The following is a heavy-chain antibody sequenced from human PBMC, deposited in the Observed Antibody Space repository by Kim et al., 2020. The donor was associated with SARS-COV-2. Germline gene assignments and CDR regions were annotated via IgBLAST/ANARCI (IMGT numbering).Heavy chain of an antibody. J-gene: IGHJ4*02. CDR3: AKAGNDFWSGYPFDY. CDR2: ISGSGGST. CDR1: GFTFSSYA. Sequence: GGSLRLSCAASGFTFSSYAMSWVRQAPGKGLEWVSAISGSGGSTYYADSVKGRFTISRDNSKNTLYLQMNSLRAEDTAVYYCAKAGNDFWSGYPFDYWGQGTLVTVSS. V-gene: IGHV3-23*01. D-gene: IGHD3-3*01.